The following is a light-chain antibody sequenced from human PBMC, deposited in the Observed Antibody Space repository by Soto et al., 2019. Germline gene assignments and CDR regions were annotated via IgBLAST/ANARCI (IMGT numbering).Light chain of an antibody. CDR2: DAS. V-gene: IGKV3-11*01. Sequence: EIVMTQSPATLSVSPGARAPLSCRASQTVNNKLAWYQQKAGQPPRLLIYDASNRATGIPPRFSGSGSGTDFTLTINSLEPEDSAVYYCQQRHMWPITFGQGTRLEI. CDR1: QTVNNK. J-gene: IGKJ5*01. CDR3: QQRHMWPIT.